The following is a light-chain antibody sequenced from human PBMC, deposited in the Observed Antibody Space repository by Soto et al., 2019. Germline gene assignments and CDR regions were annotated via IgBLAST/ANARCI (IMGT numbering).Light chain of an antibody. CDR2: AAS. J-gene: IGKJ1*01. V-gene: IGKV1-39*01. CDR3: QQSYSTTRT. CDR1: QFIDSY. Sequence: DIQITQSPSSLSASVGDRVTITCRASQFIDSYLNWYQQKPGKAPKLLIYAASSLQSGVSSRLSGSGSGTDFTLTINSLQPEDFATYYCQQSYSTTRTFGQGTKVDIK.